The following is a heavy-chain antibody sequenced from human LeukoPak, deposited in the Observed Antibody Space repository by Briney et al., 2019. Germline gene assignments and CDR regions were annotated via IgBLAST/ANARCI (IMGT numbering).Heavy chain of an antibody. CDR1: GGSFSGYY. Sequence: PSETLSLTCAVYGGSFSGYYWSWIRQPPGKGLEWIGEINHSGSTNYNPSLKSRVTISVDTSKNQFSLKLSSVTAADTAVYYCARHVGIAAAGTTYYFDYWGQGTLVTVSS. V-gene: IGHV4-34*01. CDR2: INHSGST. CDR3: ARHVGIAAAGTTYYFDY. D-gene: IGHD6-13*01. J-gene: IGHJ4*02.